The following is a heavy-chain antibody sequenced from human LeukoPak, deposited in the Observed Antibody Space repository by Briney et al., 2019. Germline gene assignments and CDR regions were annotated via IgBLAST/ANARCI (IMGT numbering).Heavy chain of an antibody. V-gene: IGHV1-69*13. CDR2: IIPIFGTA. Sequence: SVKVSCKASGGTFSSYAISRVGQAPGQGGEWMGGIIPIFGTANYAQKFHGRVTIIADESTSTAYMELSSLRSEDTAVYYCASWVRDPNSGWSPDYWGQGTLVTVSS. J-gene: IGHJ4*02. D-gene: IGHD6-19*01. CDR1: GGTFSSYA. CDR3: ASWVRDPNSGWSPDY.